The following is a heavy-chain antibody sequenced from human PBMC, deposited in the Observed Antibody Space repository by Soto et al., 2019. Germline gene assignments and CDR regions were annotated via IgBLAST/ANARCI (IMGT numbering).Heavy chain of an antibody. J-gene: IGHJ5*02. CDR2: IIPIFGTA. V-gene: IGHV1-69*13. CDR1: GGTFSSYA. Sequence: SVKVSCKASGGTFSSYAISWVRQAPGQGLEWMGGIIPIFGTANYAQKFQGRVTITADESTSTAYMELSSLRSEDTAVYYCAREYCSGGSCGWFAPWGQGTLVTVSS. CDR3: AREYCSGGSCGWFAP. D-gene: IGHD2-15*01.